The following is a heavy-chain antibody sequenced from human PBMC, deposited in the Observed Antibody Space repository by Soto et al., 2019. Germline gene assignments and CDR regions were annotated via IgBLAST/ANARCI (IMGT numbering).Heavy chain of an antibody. CDR2: IYYSGST. J-gene: IGHJ4*02. CDR1: GDSFRNYY. D-gene: IGHD2-21*02. V-gene: IGHV4-59*01. Sequence: PSETLSLPCPGSGDSFRNYYLSWFRQPPGKGLEWIGYIYYSGSTNYNPSLKSRVTISVDTSKNQFSLKLSSVTAADTAVYYCASGEGGDYYFDYWGQGTLVTVSS. CDR3: ASGEGGDYYFDY.